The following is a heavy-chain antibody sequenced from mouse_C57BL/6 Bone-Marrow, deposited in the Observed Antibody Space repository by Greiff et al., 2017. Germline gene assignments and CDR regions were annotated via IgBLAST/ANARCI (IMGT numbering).Heavy chain of an antibody. J-gene: IGHJ2*01. CDR1: GYTFTSYW. CDR3: ATGGITTDFDY. V-gene: IGHV1-55*01. Sequence: QVQLKQPGAELVKPGASVKMSCKASGYTFTSYWITWVKQRPGQGLEWIGDIYPGSGSTNYNEKFKGKATLTVDTSSSTAYMQLSSLTSEDSAVXYYATGGITTDFDYWGQGTTLTVSS. CDR2: IYPGSGST. D-gene: IGHD1-2*01.